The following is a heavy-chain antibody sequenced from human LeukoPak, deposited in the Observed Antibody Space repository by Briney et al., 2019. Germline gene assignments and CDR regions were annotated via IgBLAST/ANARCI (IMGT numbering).Heavy chain of an antibody. J-gene: IGHJ4*02. CDR3: AKDDSKSGWSRLLDY. Sequence: QTGGSLRLSCAASGFTFSPYAMPWVRQAPGKGLEWVSAISGSGGSRYYSASVEGRFTISRDNSKNTVYLQMDSLRAEDTAVYYCAKDDSKSGWSRLLDYWGQGTLVTVSS. V-gene: IGHV3-23*01. CDR2: ISGSGGSR. D-gene: IGHD6-19*01. CDR1: GFTFSPYA.